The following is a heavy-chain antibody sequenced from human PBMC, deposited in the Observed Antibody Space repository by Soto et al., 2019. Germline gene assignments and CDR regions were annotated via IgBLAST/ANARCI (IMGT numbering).Heavy chain of an antibody. CDR1: GGTFSSYA. CDR2: IIPIFGTA. D-gene: IGHD2-21*02. Sequence: QVQLVQTGAEVKKPGSSVKVSCKASGGTFSSYAISWVRQAPGQGLEWMGGIIPIFGTANYAQKFQGRVTITADEATSTAYMELSSLRSEDTAVYYCARGLYCRGDCLGAFDIWGQGTMVTVSS. CDR3: ARGLYCRGDCLGAFDI. J-gene: IGHJ3*02. V-gene: IGHV1-69*01.